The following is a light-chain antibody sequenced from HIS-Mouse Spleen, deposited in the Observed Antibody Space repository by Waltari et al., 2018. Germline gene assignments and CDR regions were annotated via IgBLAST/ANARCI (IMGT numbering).Light chain of an antibody. CDR2: EVS. V-gene: IGLV2-14*01. CDR3: SSYTSSSTPYV. J-gene: IGLJ1*01. Sequence: QSALTQPASVSGSPGQSITISCTGTSSDVGGYNYVSWYQHHPGKAPKLMIYEVSNRPSGVANRFSGSKSCNTASLTISGLQAEDEADYYCSSYTSSSTPYVFGTGTKVTVL. CDR1: SSDVGGYNY.